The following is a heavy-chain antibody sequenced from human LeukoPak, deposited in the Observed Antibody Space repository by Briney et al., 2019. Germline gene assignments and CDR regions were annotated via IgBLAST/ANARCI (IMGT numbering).Heavy chain of an antibody. J-gene: IGHJ4*02. CDR1: GGSISSGGYS. Sequence: SETLSLTCAVPGGSISSGGYSWSWIRQPPGKGLEWIGYIYHSGSTYYNPSLKSRVTISVDRSKNQFSLKLSSVTAADTAVYYCARRPLYLGDSSGYYDYWGQGTLVTVSS. D-gene: IGHD3-22*01. CDR3: ARRPLYLGDSSGYYDY. CDR2: IYHSGST. V-gene: IGHV4-30-2*01.